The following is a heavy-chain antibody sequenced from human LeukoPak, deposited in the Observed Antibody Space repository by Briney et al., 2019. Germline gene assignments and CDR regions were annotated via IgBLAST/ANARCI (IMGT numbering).Heavy chain of an antibody. CDR2: ISGSGGST. Sequence: GGSLRLSCAASGFTFSSYAMSWVRQAPGKGLEWVSAISGSGGSTYYADSVKGRFTISRDNSKNTLYLQMNSLRAEDTAVYYCARSGLVGATGIRCYYYGMDVWGQGTTVTVSS. D-gene: IGHD1-26*01. CDR1: GFTFSSYA. V-gene: IGHV3-23*01. J-gene: IGHJ6*02. CDR3: ARSGLVGATGIRCYYYGMDV.